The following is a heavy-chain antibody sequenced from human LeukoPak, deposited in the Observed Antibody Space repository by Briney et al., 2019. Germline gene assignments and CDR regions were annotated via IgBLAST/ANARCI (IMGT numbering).Heavy chain of an antibody. J-gene: IGHJ4*02. D-gene: IGHD4-17*01. CDR2: ISISGSKT. V-gene: IGHV3-23*01. CDR3: ANEIRPNDY. CDR1: EFDFSSHA. Sequence: GGSLRLSCAASEFDFSSHAMTWVRQAPGKGLEWVSAISISGSKTYYADSVKGRFSISRDNSKNTLYLQMNSLRAEDTAVYYCANEIRPNDYWGQGTQVTVSS.